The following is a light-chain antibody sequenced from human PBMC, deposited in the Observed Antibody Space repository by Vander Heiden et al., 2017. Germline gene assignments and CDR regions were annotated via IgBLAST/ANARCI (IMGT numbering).Light chain of an antibody. CDR2: GNS. V-gene: IGLV1-40*01. J-gene: IGLJ1*01. CDR1: SSNSGAGYD. Sequence: QSVLTQPPAVSVAPGQRVTISCTGSSSNSGAGYDVHWYQQLPGTAPKLLIYGNSNRPSGVPDRFSGSKSGTSASLAITGLQAEDEADYYCQSYDSSLSGSRVFGTGTKVTVL. CDR3: QSYDSSLSGSRV.